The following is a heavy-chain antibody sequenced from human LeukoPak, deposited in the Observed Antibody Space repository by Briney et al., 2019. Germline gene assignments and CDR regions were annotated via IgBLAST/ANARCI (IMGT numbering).Heavy chain of an antibody. CDR2: MNPNSGNT. V-gene: IGHV1-8*03. J-gene: IGHJ6*03. CDR3: ASLAARQEGINYYYYYMDV. D-gene: IGHD6-6*01. Sequence: ASVKVSCKASGYTFTSYDINWVRQATGQGLEWMGWMNPNSGNTGYAQKFQGRVTITRNTSISTAYMELSSLRSEDTAVYYCASLAARQEGINYYYYYMDVWGKGTTVTVSS. CDR1: GYTFTSYD.